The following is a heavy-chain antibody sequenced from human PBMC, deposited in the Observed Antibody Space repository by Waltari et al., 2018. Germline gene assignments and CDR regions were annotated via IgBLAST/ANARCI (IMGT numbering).Heavy chain of an antibody. CDR3: AKERRSYSVIDY. CDR2: ITGNGDSA. D-gene: IGHD1-26*01. Sequence: EVQLLESGGGLIQPGASLRLSCAASGFTFSNSDMSWVRQVPGKGLEWISGITGNGDSASYSDSVKGRFTIFRDNSNNTLHLQMDSLRADDTAIYFCAKERRSYSVIDYWGQGTLVTVSS. J-gene: IGHJ4*02. V-gene: IGHV3-23*01. CDR1: GFTFSNSD.